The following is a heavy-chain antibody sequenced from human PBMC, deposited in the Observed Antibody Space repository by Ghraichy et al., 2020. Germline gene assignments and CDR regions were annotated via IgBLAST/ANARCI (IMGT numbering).Heavy chain of an antibody. V-gene: IGHV3-15*01. Sequence: ESLNISCAASGFTFRNAWMSWVRQAPGKGLEWVGRIKSKTDAGTTDYAAPVKGRFTISRDDSKNTLYLQMNSLKTEDTAVYYCCYSSGWYGDYFDYWGQGTLVTVSS. CDR2: IKSKTDAGTT. D-gene: IGHD6-19*01. CDR1: GFTFRNAW. CDR3: CYSSGWYGDYFDY. J-gene: IGHJ4*02.